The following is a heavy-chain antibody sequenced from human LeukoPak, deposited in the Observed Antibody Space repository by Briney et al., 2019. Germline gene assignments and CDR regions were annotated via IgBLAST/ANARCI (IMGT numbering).Heavy chain of an antibody. J-gene: IGHJ6*03. CDR1: GGSFSNGSYY. Sequence: SETLSLTCTVSGGSFSNGSYYWSWIRQPAGKGLEWIGRIYTSGSTNYNPSLKSRVTISVGTSKKQFSLKLSSVTAADTAVYYCARVMVVAPYYYYYYMDVWGKGTTVTISS. CDR2: IYTSGST. CDR3: ARVMVVAPYYYYYYMDV. V-gene: IGHV4-61*02. D-gene: IGHD2-2*01.